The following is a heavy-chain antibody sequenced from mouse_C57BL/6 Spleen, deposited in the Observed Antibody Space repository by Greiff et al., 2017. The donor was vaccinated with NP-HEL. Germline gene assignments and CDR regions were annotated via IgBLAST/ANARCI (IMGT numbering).Heavy chain of an antibody. J-gene: IGHJ4*01. CDR3: ARHKNYYDYDAYAMDY. CDR2: IWSDGST. V-gene: IGHV2-6-1*01. CDR1: GFSLTSYG. D-gene: IGHD2-4*01. Sequence: QVQLKESGPGLVAPSQSLSITCTVLGFSLTSYGVHWVRQPPGKGLEWLVVIWSDGSTTYNSALKSRLSISKDNSKSQVFLKMNSLQTDDTAMYYCARHKNYYDYDAYAMDYWGQGTSVTVSS.